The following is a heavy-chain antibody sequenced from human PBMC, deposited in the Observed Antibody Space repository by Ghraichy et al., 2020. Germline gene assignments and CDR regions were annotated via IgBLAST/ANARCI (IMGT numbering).Heavy chain of an antibody. CDR2: INHSGST. CDR1: GGSFSGYY. D-gene: IGHD4-17*01. Sequence: GSLRLSCAVYGGSFSGYYWSWIRQPPGKGLEWIGEINHSGSTNYNPSLKSRVTISVDTSKNQFSLKLSSVTAADTAVYYCARVSVTTSTRPARVMRGTWYFDLWGRGTLVTVSS. J-gene: IGHJ2*01. CDR3: ARVSVTTSTRPARVMRGTWYFDL. V-gene: IGHV4-34*01.